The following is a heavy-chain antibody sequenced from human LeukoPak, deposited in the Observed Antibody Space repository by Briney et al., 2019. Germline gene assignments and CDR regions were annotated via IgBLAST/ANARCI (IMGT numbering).Heavy chain of an antibody. CDR3: ARDGQWLVRGNWFDP. Sequence: ASVKVSCKASGYTFTSYGISWVRQAPGQGLEWMGWISAYNGNTNYAQKLQGRVTMTTATSTSTAYMELRSLRSDDTAVYYCARDGQWLVRGNWFDPWGQGTLVTVSS. CDR1: GYTFTSYG. V-gene: IGHV1-18*01. CDR2: ISAYNGNT. J-gene: IGHJ5*02. D-gene: IGHD6-19*01.